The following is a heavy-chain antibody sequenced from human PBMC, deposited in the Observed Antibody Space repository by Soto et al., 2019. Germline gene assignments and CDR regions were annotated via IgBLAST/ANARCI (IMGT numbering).Heavy chain of an antibody. Sequence: GGSLRLSCAASGFTFSSYEMNWVRQAPGKGLEWVSYISSSGSTIYYADSVKGRFTISRDNAKNSLYLQMNSLRAEDTAVYYCAREIPRYYDFCSGYSTYYYYGMDVWGQGTTVPVSS. CDR1: GFTFSSYE. D-gene: IGHD3-3*01. CDR3: AREIPRYYDFCSGYSTYYYYGMDV. CDR2: ISSSGSTI. J-gene: IGHJ6*02. V-gene: IGHV3-48*03.